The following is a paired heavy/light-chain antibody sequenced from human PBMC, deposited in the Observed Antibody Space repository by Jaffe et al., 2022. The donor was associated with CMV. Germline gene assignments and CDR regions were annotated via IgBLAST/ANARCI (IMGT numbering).Heavy chain of an antibody. V-gene: IGHV4-59*01. CDR3: ARGDAGYSSGWFLNWFDP. CDR1: GGSISSYY. Sequence: QVQLQESGPGLVKPSETLSLTCTVSGGSISSYYWSWIRQPPGKGLEWIGYIYYSGSTNYNPSLKSRVTISVDTSKNQFSLKLSSVTAADTAVYYCARGDAGYSSGWFLNWFDPWGQGTLVTVSS. D-gene: IGHD6-19*01. CDR2: IYYSGST. J-gene: IGHJ5*02.
Light chain of an antibody. Sequence: VIWMTQSPSLLSASTGDRVTISCRMSQGISSYLAWYQQKPGKAPELLIYAASTLQSGVPSRFSGSGSGTDFTLTISCLQSEDFATYYCQQYYSFPRTFGGGTKVEIK. CDR1: QGISSY. V-gene: IGKV1D-8*01. J-gene: IGKJ4*01. CDR3: QQYYSFPRT. CDR2: AAS.